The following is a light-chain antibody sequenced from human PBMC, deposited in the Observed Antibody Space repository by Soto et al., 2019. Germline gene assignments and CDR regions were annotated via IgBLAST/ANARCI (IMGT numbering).Light chain of an antibody. V-gene: IGLV1-44*01. CDR1: SSNIGRNA. CDR3: ATCDDSLGGPV. CDR2: TND. Sequence: QSVLTQPPSASGAPGQRVTIFCPGSSSNIGRNAVNWYRQLPGTAPRLLIYTNDLRPSGFPDQFSASRSGTSASLAISGLQSEDEANFYCATCDDSLGGPVFGERTQLTVL. J-gene: IGLJ3*02.